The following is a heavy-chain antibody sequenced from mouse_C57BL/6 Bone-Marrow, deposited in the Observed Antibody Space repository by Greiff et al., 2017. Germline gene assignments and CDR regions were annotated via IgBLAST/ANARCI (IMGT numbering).Heavy chain of an antibody. V-gene: IGHV1-47*01. CDR2: FHPYNDDT. CDR3: ARRDDGYWYFEV. CDR1: GYTFTTYP. J-gene: IGHJ1*03. Sequence: VQLQQSGAELVKPGASVQMSCKASGYTFTTYPIAWLTQNHGKSLEWIGNFHPYNDDTKYNEKFKGKFTLTVEKSSSTVYLELSRLTSDDSAVYYCARRDDGYWYFEVWGTGTTVTVAS. D-gene: IGHD2-3*01.